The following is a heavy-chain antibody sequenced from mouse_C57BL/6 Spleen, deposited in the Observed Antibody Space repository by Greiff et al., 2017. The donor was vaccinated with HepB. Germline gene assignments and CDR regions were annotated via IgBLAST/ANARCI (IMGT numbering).Heavy chain of an antibody. J-gene: IGHJ2*01. CDR3: ARDGGGTRIDY. CDR2: ISDGGSYT. D-gene: IGHD2-14*01. CDR1: GFTFSSYA. V-gene: IGHV5-4*01. Sequence: EVQLVESGGGLVKPGGSLKLSCAASGFTFSSYAMSWVRQTPEKRLEWVATISDGGSYTYYPDNVKGRFTISRDNAKNNLYLQMSHLKSEDTAMYYCARDGGGTRIDYWGQGTTLTVSS.